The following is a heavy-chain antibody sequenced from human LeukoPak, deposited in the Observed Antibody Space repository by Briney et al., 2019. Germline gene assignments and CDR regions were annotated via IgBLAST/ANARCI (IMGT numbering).Heavy chain of an antibody. CDR3: ARDSGTTGDVKFDA. Sequence: SETLSLTCTVSGGSTSSYCWSWIRQPAGKGLEWIGRIYVNGATTYNPSLQSRVSTSLGTSTNKSSLKQMSVTEAEQPVYYCARDSGTTGDVKFDAWSQRTLVTV. V-gene: IGHV4-4*07. CDR1: GGSTSSYC. J-gene: IGHJ5*02. CDR2: IYVNGAT. D-gene: IGHD3-10*01.